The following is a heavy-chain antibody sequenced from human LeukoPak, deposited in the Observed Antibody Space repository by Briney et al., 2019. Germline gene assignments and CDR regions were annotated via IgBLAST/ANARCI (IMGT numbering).Heavy chain of an antibody. CDR3: ARGSGWYFDL. Sequence: GGSLRLSCAASGFTFSSYWMHWVRQAPGKGLVWVSRINSDGSGTTYADSVKGRFTISRDSAKNTLYLQMNSLRAEDTAVYYCARGSGWYFDLWGRGTLVTVSS. J-gene: IGHJ2*01. V-gene: IGHV3-74*01. CDR2: INSDGSGT. D-gene: IGHD2-15*01. CDR1: GFTFSSYW.